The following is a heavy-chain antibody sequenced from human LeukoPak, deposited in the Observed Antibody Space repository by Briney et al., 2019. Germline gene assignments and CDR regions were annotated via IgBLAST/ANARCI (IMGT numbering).Heavy chain of an antibody. Sequence: GGSLRLSCAASGFTFSNYAMSWVRQAPGKGLEWVSAISGTGGSTYYADSVKGRFTISRDNGKNSLYLQMNRLRAEDTAVYYCARPRGCGSSRCNNFDYWGQGTLVTVSS. V-gene: IGHV3-23*01. CDR1: GFTFSNYA. J-gene: IGHJ4*02. D-gene: IGHD2-2*01. CDR2: ISGTGGST. CDR3: ARPRGCGSSRCNNFDY.